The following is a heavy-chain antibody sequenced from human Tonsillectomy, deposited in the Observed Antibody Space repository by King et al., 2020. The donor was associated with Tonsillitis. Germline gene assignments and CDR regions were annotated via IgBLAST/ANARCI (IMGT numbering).Heavy chain of an antibody. CDR1: GFTFSSYA. CDR2: ISGSGGSS. J-gene: IGHJ3*02. D-gene: IGHD6-19*01. CDR3: AKDGSGWSLADAFDI. Sequence: VQLVESGGGLVQPGGFLRLSFAASGFTFSSYAMSWVRQAPGKGLEWVSAISGSGGSSSFADSVKGRFTISRDNSKNTLYLQMNSLRAEDTAVYYCAKDGSGWSLADAFDIWGQGTMVTVSS. V-gene: IGHV3-23*04.